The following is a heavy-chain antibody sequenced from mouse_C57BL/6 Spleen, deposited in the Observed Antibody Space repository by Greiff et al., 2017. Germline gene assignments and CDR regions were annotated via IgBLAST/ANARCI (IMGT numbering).Heavy chain of an antibody. Sequence: VQLQQPGTELVKPGASVKLSCKASGYTFTSYWMHWVKQRPGQGLEWIGNINPSNGGTNYNEKFKSKATLTVDKSSSTAYMQLSSLTSEDSAVYYGARGGNRDEGFDYWGQGTTLTVSS. CDR2: INPSNGGT. D-gene: IGHD4-1*01. CDR3: ARGGNRDEGFDY. J-gene: IGHJ2*01. V-gene: IGHV1-53*01. CDR1: GYTFTSYW.